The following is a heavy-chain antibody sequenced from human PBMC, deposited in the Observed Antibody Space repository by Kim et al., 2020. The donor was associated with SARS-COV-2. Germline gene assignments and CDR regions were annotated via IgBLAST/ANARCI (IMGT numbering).Heavy chain of an antibody. D-gene: IGHD6-13*01. J-gene: IGHJ4*02. V-gene: IGHV3-30*02. Sequence: VKGRFTISRDNSKNTLYLQMNSLRAEDTAVYYCAKERGPIAAAATGGFDYWGQGTLVTVSS. CDR3: AKERGPIAAAATGGFDY.